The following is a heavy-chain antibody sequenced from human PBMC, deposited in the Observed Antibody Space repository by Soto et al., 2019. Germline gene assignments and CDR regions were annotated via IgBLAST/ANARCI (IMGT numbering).Heavy chain of an antibody. CDR3: AKATSATCTGSICYSFDY. Sequence: VQLLESGGSLVQPGGSLRLSCVASGFTFSSYAMSWVRQAPGQRLEWVATFSGGRDTTWHADSVKGRFTVSRDSSKNTLSLQMNSLRPEDTALYYRAKATSATCTGSICYSFDYWGQGTLVTVSS. V-gene: IGHV3-23*01. D-gene: IGHD2-21*01. CDR2: FSGGRDTT. CDR1: GFTFSSYA. J-gene: IGHJ4*02.